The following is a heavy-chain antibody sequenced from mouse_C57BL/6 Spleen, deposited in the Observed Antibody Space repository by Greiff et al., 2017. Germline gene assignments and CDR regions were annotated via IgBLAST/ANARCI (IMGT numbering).Heavy chain of an antibody. J-gene: IGHJ3*01. CDR1: GYNFTDYY. D-gene: IGHD2-12*01. CDR3: ARSHSNDGVAY. Sequence: VMLVESGAELVRPGASVKLSCKASGYNFTDYYINWVKQRPGQGLEWIARIYPGSGNTYYHEKFKGKATLTAEKSSSTAYRQLRSLTSDDSAVYFGARSHSNDGVAYWGQGTLVTVAA. CDR2: IYPGSGNT. V-gene: IGHV1-76*01.